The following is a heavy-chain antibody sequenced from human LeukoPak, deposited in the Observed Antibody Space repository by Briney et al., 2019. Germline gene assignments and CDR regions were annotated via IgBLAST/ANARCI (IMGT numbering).Heavy chain of an antibody. V-gene: IGHV1-46*01. D-gene: IGHD3-16*01. CDR3: ARENRRGGGGGNFDY. Sequence: ASVKVSCKPSGYSFTNYYIHWVRQAPGQGLEWMGLINPSGGGTTYAQKFQGRVTMTRNTSISTAYMELSSLRSEDTAVYYCARENRRGGGGGNFDYWGQGTLVTVSS. J-gene: IGHJ4*02. CDR1: GYSFTNYY. CDR2: INPSGGGT.